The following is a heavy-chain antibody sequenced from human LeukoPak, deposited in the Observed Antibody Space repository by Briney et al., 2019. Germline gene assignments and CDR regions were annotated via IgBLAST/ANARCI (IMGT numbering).Heavy chain of an antibody. D-gene: IGHD1-1*01. J-gene: IGHJ4*02. V-gene: IGHV3-23*01. Sequence: GGSLRLSCAASGFAFSSYSMSWVRQAPGKGLEWVSSISGSGGRIDYADSVKGRFTISRDNSKNTLSLQMNSLTAEDTAVYYCAKNPRLEGWIYFDSWGQGILVTVSS. CDR1: GFAFSSYS. CDR3: AKNPRLEGWIYFDS. CDR2: ISGSGGRI.